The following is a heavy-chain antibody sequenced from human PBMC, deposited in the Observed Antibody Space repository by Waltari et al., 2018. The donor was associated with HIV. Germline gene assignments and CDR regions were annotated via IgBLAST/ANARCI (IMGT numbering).Heavy chain of an antibody. CDR2: IRGGGET. V-gene: IGHV3-23*01. Sequence: QLLECGGGLVEPGGALSLACAASGFIFTVFAMDWVRQAPGKGLEWVSAIRGGGETFYADSVKGRFTISRDNSKNTLYLQMNSLRADDAAVYYCVKDSGRAADVFDLWGQGTMVTVSS. D-gene: IGHD3-10*01. CDR3: VKDSGRAADVFDL. CDR1: GFIFTVFA. J-gene: IGHJ3*01.